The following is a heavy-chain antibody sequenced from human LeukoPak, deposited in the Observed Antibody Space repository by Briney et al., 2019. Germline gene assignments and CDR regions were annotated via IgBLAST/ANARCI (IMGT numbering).Heavy chain of an antibody. CDR3: ARDTESSWYWFDP. J-gene: IGHJ5*02. D-gene: IGHD6-13*01. CDR2: IYTSGST. Sequence: SETLSLTCTVSGGSISSGSYYWSWIRQPAGKGLEWIGRIYTSGSTNYNPSLKSRVTISVDTSKNQFSLKLSSVTAADTAVYYCARDTESSWYWFDPWGQGTLVTVSS. V-gene: IGHV4-61*02. CDR1: GGSISSGSYY.